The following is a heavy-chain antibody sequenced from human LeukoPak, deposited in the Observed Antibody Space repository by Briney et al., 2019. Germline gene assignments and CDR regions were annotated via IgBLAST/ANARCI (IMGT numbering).Heavy chain of an antibody. D-gene: IGHD6-25*01. Sequence: ASVKVSCKASGYTFTSYGISWVRQAPGQGLEWMGWISANTGDTIYAEKMQGKVTMTRDTSTSSVFLELRSVTLDDTAVYYCATLTANFDYWGQGTLVTVS. CDR3: ATLTANFDY. CDR1: GYTFTSYG. V-gene: IGHV1-18*01. CDR2: ISANTGDT. J-gene: IGHJ4*02.